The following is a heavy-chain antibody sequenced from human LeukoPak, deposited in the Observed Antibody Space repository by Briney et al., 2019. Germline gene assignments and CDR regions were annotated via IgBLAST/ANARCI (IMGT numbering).Heavy chain of an antibody. Sequence: GGSLRLSCAASGFTFSSYGMHWVRQAPGKGLEWVAVISYDGSNKYYADSVKGRFTISRDNSKNTLYLQMNSLRAEDTAVYYCANSPPSDYWGQGTLVTVSS. J-gene: IGHJ4*02. CDR3: ANSPPSDY. CDR2: ISYDGSNK. V-gene: IGHV3-30*18. CDR1: GFTFSSYG.